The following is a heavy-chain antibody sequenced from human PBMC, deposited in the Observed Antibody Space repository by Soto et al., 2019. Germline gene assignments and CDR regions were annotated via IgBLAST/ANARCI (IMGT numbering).Heavy chain of an antibody. CDR1: GFTFSSYA. V-gene: IGHV3-30-3*01. Sequence: HPGVSLRLSCAASGFTFSSYAMHWVRQAPGKGLEWVAVISYDGSNKYYADSVKGRFTISRDNSKNTLYLQMNSLRAEDTAVYYCARDHAGAGSNFDYWGQGT. D-gene: IGHD6-19*01. CDR3: ARDHAGAGSNFDY. J-gene: IGHJ4*02. CDR2: ISYDGSNK.